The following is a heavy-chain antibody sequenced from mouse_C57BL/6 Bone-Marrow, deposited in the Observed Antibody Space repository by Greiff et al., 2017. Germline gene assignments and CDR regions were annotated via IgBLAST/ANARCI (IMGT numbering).Heavy chain of an antibody. CDR1: GYTFTSYW. CDR3: ARGRYYGSSHFDY. CDR2: IDPSDSET. Sequence: QVHVKQPGAELVRPGSSVKLSCKASGYTFTSYWMHWVKQRPIQGLEWIGNIDPSDSETHYNQKFKDKATLTVDKSSSTAYMQLSSLTSEDSAVYYCARGRYYGSSHFDYWGQGTTLTVSS. J-gene: IGHJ2*01. D-gene: IGHD1-1*01. V-gene: IGHV1-52*01.